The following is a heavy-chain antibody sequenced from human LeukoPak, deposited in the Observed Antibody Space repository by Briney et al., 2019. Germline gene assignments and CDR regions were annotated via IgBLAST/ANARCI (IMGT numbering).Heavy chain of an antibody. Sequence: ASVKVSCKASGYTFTSYDINWVRQATGQGLEWRGWMNTNSGNTGYAQKFQGRVTMTRHTSISTAYMELSSLRSEDTAVYYCARGLYYDSSGSYYFDYWGQGTLVTVSS. CDR1: GYTFTSYD. CDR2: MNTNSGNT. J-gene: IGHJ4*02. V-gene: IGHV1-8*01. CDR3: ARGLYYDSSGSYYFDY. D-gene: IGHD3-22*01.